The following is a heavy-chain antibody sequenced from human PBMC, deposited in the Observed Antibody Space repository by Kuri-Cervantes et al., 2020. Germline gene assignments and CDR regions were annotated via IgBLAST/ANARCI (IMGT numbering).Heavy chain of an antibody. CDR1: GFTFSSYW. CDR2: INWNGGST. J-gene: IGHJ4*02. D-gene: IGHD6-19*01. CDR3: AKDLSSGWFQFDY. V-gene: IGHV3-74*01. Sequence: GESLKISCAASGFTFSSYWMHWVRQAPGKGLVWVSRINWNGGSTGYADSVKGRFTISRDNAKNSLYLQMNSLRAEDTALYYCAKDLSSGWFQFDYWGQGTLVTVSS.